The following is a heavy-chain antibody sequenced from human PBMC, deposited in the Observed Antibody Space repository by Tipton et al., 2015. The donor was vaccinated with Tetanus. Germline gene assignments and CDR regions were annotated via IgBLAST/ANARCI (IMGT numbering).Heavy chain of an antibody. CDR2: TYYRSKWNN. D-gene: IGHD3-9*01. CDR1: GDSVSSNSAA. V-gene: IGHV6-1*01. J-gene: IGHJ4*02. CDR3: ARRGGDFLTGYYDS. Sequence: GLVKPSQTLSPTCAISGDSVSSNSAAWNWIRQSPSRGLEWLGRTYYRSKWNNEYAVSVKSRLTINPDTSKNQVSLQLNSVTPDDTAVYYCARRGGDFLTGYYDSWGQGTLVTVSS.